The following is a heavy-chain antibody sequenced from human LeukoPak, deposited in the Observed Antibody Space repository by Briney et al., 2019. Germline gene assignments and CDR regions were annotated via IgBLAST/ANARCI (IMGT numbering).Heavy chain of an antibody. Sequence: SETLSLTCAVYGGSFSGYYWSWIRQPPGKGLEWIGEINHSGSTNYNPSLKSRVTISVDTSKNQFSLKLSSVTAADTAVYYCARGLPLKRRTVAHYYYYYMDVWGKGTTVTVSS. CDR1: GGSFSGYY. CDR3: ARGLPLKRRTVAHYYYYYMDV. CDR2: INHSGST. V-gene: IGHV4-34*01. D-gene: IGHD4-23*01. J-gene: IGHJ6*03.